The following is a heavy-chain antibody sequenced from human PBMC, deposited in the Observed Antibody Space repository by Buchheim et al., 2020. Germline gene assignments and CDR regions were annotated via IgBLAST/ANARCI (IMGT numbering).Heavy chain of an antibody. CDR3: ARVPVRNYDFWSGYFDN. V-gene: IGHV4-31*03. D-gene: IGHD3-3*01. CDR1: GGSISSGGYY. Sequence: QVQLQESGPGLVKPSQTLSLTCTVSGGSISSGGYYWSWIRQHPGKGLEWIGYIYYSGSTYYNPSLKSRVSTSVDTSQNQFSLKLSSVTAADTAVYYCARVPVRNYDFWSGYFDNWGQGTL. J-gene: IGHJ4*02. CDR2: IYYSGST.